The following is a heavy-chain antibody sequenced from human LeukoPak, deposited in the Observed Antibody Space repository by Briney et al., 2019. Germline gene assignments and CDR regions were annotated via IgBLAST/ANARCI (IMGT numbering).Heavy chain of an antibody. V-gene: IGHV4-39*01. D-gene: IGHD3-22*01. J-gene: IGHJ4*02. CDR1: GGPISSSSYY. Sequence: SETLSLTCTVSGGPISSSSYYWGWIRQPPGKGLEWIGSIYYSGSTYYNPSLKSRVTISVDTSKNQFSLKLSSVTAADTAVYYCAREDYYDSSGYYLDCWGQGTLVTVSS. CDR2: IYYSGST. CDR3: AREDYYDSSGYYLDC.